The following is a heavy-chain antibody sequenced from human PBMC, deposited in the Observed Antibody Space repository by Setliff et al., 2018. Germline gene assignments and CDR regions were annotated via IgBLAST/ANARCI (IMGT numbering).Heavy chain of an antibody. CDR3: ARHYGDSYSYYYIDV. Sequence: SQTLSLTCTVSGGSISSSTYYWGWIRQPPGKGLEWIATIYYSGSTYYNPSLKSRVTISVDTSENQFSVKLSSVTAADTAVYYCARHYGDSYSYYYIDVWGNGTTVTVS. CDR2: IYYSGST. CDR1: GGSISSSTYY. J-gene: IGHJ6*03. V-gene: IGHV4-39*01. D-gene: IGHD4-17*01.